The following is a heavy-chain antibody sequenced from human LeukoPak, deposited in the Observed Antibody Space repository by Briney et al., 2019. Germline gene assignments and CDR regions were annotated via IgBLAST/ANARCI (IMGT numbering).Heavy chain of an antibody. D-gene: IGHD6-13*01. Sequence: SETLSLTCTVSGGSISTYYWSWIRQPPGKGLEWIGYIHYSGKTNSNPSLKSRVTISVDTSKNQFSLKLSSVAAADTAVYYCARDYSSTWYYFDYWGQGTLVTVFS. CDR3: ARDYSSTWYYFDY. V-gene: IGHV4-59*01. J-gene: IGHJ4*02. CDR2: IHYSGKT. CDR1: GGSISTYY.